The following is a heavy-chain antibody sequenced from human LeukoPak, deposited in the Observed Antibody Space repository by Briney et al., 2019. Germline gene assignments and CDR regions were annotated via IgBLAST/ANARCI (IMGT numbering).Heavy chain of an antibody. J-gene: IGHJ4*02. Sequence: ASVKVSCKASGYTFTSYDINWVRQATGQGLEWMGWMNPNSGNTGYAQKFQGRVTMTRNTSISTAYMELSSLRSEDTAVYYCAKAPSYSSGWYNWGQGTLVTVSS. CDR3: AKAPSYSSGWYN. V-gene: IGHV1-8*01. D-gene: IGHD6-19*01. CDR1: GYTFTSYD. CDR2: MNPNSGNT.